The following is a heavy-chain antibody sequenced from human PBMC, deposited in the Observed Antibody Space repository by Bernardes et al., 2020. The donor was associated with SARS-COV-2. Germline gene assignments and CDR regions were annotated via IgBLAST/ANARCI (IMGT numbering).Heavy chain of an antibody. D-gene: IGHD3-10*01. CDR3: ARDLRITMVRGVIIRANGMDV. Sequence: ASVKVSCKASGYTFTGYYMHWVRQAPGQGLEWMGWINPNSGGTNYAQKFQGWVTMTRDTSISTAYMELSRLRSDDTAVYYCARDLRITMVRGVIIRANGMDVWGQGTTVTVSS. CDR1: GYTFTGYY. CDR2: INPNSGGT. V-gene: IGHV1-2*04. J-gene: IGHJ6*02.